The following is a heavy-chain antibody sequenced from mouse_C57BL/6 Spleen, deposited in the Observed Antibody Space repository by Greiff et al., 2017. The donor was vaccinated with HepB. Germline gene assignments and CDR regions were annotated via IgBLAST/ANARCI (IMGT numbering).Heavy chain of an antibody. J-gene: IGHJ2*01. CDR3: ARRGGPRYFDY. V-gene: IGHV1-42*01. CDR1: GYSFTGYY. Sequence: EVQLVESGPELVKPGASVKISCKASGYSFTGYYMNWVKQSPEKSLEWIGEINPSTGGTTYNQKFKAKATLTVDKSSSTAYMQLKSLTSEDSAVYYCARRGGPRYFDYWGQGTTLTVSS. CDR2: INPSTGGT. D-gene: IGHD3-3*01.